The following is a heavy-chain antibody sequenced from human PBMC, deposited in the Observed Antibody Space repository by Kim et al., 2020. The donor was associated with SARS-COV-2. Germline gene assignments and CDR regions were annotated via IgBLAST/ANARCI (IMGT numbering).Heavy chain of an antibody. CDR3: ARLDGSGDSFDY. D-gene: IGHD3-10*01. Sequence: NPNPSLKSRVTISVDTSKNLFSLKLGSVTAAEPAVYYWARLDGSGDSFDYWGQGTLVTVSS. V-gene: IGHV4-59*08. J-gene: IGHJ4*02.